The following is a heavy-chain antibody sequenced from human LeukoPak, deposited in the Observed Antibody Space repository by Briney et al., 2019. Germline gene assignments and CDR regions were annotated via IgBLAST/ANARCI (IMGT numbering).Heavy chain of an antibody. D-gene: IGHD1-26*01. V-gene: IGHV3-7*01. CDR3: ARDKPRGSYYGSIFDS. J-gene: IGHJ4*02. CDR2: IRDDGGEI. CDR1: GFTFSSYW. Sequence: GGSLRLSCEASGFTFSSYWMSWVRQAPGKGLEWVANIRDDGGEIYYVDSVKGRFTISRDNAKSSLLLQMNSLRAEDAAVYYCARDKPRGSYYGSIFDSWGQGTLVTVSS.